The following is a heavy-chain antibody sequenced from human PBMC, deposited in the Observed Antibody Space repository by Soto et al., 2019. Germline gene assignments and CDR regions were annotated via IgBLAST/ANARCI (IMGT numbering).Heavy chain of an antibody. J-gene: IGHJ4*02. D-gene: IGHD3-16*01. CDR3: AKDRLAGGFDY. CDR2: VSATAGTT. Sequence: GGSLRLSCAASGFTFSSYDMHWVRQAPGKGLEWVSLVSATAGTTYYTDSVKGRFTISRDNSRNTVYLQMNSLRADDTAVYYCAKDRLAGGFDYWGQGTLVTVSS. V-gene: IGHV3-23*01. CDR1: GFTFSSYD.